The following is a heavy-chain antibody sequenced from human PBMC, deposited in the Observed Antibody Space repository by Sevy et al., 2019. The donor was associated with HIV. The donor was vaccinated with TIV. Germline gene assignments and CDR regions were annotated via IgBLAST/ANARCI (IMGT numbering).Heavy chain of an antibody. CDR3: ARDRAGTKGVYYYYYGMDV. D-gene: IGHD6-13*01. J-gene: IGHJ6*02. Sequence: GGSLRLSCAASGFSIRAYWMLWVRQAPGKGLEWVSYISSSSSTIYYADSVKGRFTISRDNAKNSLYLQMNSLRAEDTAVYYCARDRAGTKGVYYYYYGMDVWGQGTTVTVSS. CDR1: GFSIRAYW. V-gene: IGHV3-48*01. CDR2: ISSSSSTI.